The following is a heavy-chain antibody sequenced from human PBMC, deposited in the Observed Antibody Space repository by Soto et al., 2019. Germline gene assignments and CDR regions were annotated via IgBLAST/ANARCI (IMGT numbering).Heavy chain of an antibody. CDR2: IIPIFGTA. Sequence: GASVKVSCKASGGTFSSYAISWVRQAPGQGLEWMGGIIPIFGTANYAQKFQGRVTITADKSTSTAYMELSSLRSEDTAVYYCAREIGRVGATPFNGMDVWGQGTTVTVSS. CDR1: GGTFSSYA. CDR3: AREIGRVGATPFNGMDV. D-gene: IGHD1-26*01. J-gene: IGHJ6*02. V-gene: IGHV1-69*06.